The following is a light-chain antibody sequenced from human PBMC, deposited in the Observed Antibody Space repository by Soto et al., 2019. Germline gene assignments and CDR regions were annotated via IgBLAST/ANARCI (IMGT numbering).Light chain of an antibody. CDR1: QSISSSY. J-gene: IGKJ3*01. Sequence: EMVLTQSPGTLSLSPGERATLSCRASQSISSSYLAWYQQKPGQAPRLLIYGASSRAPDIPDRFSGSRSGTDFTLTISRLEPEDFAVYYCQHCGSSPIFTFGPGTKVDIK. CDR2: GAS. V-gene: IGKV3-20*01. CDR3: QHCGSSPIFT.